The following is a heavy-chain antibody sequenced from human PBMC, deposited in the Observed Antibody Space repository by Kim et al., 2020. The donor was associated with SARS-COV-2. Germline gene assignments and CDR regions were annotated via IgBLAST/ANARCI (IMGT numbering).Heavy chain of an antibody. Sequence: SETLSLTCAVYGGSFSGYYWSWIRQPPGKGLEWIGEINHSGSTNYNPSLKSRVTISVDTSKNQFSLKLSSVTAADTAVYYCARGKEPWIHYGMDVWGQGTTVTVSS. J-gene: IGHJ6*02. V-gene: IGHV4-34*01. CDR3: ARGKEPWIHYGMDV. CDR2: INHSGST. CDR1: GGSFSGYY. D-gene: IGHD1-26*01.